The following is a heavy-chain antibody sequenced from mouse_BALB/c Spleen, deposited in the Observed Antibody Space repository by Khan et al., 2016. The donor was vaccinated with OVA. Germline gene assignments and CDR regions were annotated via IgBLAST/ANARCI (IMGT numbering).Heavy chain of an antibody. CDR3: GRITNPPDDFDY. D-gene: IGHD6-1*01. Sequence: QVQLQQSGTELARPGASVKMSCKASGYTFASYAMHWVKKRPGQGLEWIGYIYPSTGYTNYNQNFSDKATITTARSSRTAFMQLTSLPSDDSAVLYGGRITNPPDDFDYWGQGTTVTVSS. J-gene: IGHJ2*01. CDR2: IYPSTGYT. CDR1: GYTFASYA. V-gene: IGHV1-4*01.